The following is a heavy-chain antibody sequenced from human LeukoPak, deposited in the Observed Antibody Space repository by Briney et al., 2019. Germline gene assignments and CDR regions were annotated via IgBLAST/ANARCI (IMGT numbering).Heavy chain of an antibody. CDR3: ARDYGGSSPFDY. D-gene: IGHD4-23*01. Sequence: PGGSLRLSCAASGFTFSSYEMHWVRQAPGKGLEWVSYISHSGSTIYYADSVKGRFTISRDNAKNSLYLQMNSLRAEDTAVYYCARDYGGSSPFDYWGQGTLVTVSS. J-gene: IGHJ4*02. CDR2: ISHSGSTI. CDR1: GFTFSSYE. V-gene: IGHV3-48*03.